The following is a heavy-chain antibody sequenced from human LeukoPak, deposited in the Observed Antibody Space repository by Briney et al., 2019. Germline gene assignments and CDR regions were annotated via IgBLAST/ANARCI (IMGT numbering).Heavy chain of an antibody. J-gene: IGHJ6*03. CDR3: ARVGLGRYYYYYMDV. CDR1: GGSISSHY. Sequence: SETLSLTWTVAGGSISSHYWSWIRQPPGKGLEWIGYIYYSGSTNYNPSLKSRVTISVDTSKNQFSLKLSSVTAADTAVYYCARVGLGRYYYYYMDVWGKGTTVTVSS. V-gene: IGHV4-59*11. CDR2: IYYSGST. D-gene: IGHD1-14*01.